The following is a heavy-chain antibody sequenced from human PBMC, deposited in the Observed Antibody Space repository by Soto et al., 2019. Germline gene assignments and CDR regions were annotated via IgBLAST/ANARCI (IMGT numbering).Heavy chain of an antibody. Sequence: GASVKVSCKASGYTFTSYAMHWVRQAPGQRLEWMGWINAGNGNTKYSQKFQGRVTITRDTSASTAYMELSSLRSEDTAVYYCARDRGSIHPYYYYYGMDVWGQGTTVTVSS. D-gene: IGHD2-2*01. V-gene: IGHV1-3*01. J-gene: IGHJ6*02. CDR3: ARDRGSIHPYYYYYGMDV. CDR1: GYTFTSYA. CDR2: INAGNGNT.